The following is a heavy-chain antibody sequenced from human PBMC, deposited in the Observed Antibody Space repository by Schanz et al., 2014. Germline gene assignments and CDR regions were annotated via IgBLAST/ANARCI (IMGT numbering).Heavy chain of an antibody. V-gene: IGHV1-2*04. CDR1: GYTTFTDYY. D-gene: IGHD2-8*02. CDR3: ATLWGYCTATACQILEVLDV. J-gene: IGHJ3*01. Sequence: QVQLVQSGAEVKKPGASVKVSCKASGYTTFTDYYIHWVRQAPGQGLEWMGWINPNSGDTNYAQKFQGWVTMTRDTSISTAYMEVSSLRSEDTAVYYCATLWGYCTATACQILEVLDVWGQGTMVTVSS. CDR2: INPNSGDT.